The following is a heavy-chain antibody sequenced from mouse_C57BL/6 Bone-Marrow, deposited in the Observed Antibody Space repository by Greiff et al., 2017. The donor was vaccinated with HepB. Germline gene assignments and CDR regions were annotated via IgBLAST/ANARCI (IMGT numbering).Heavy chain of an antibody. Sequence: DVKLVESGGGLVQPGGSLKLSCAASGFTFSDYGMAWVRQAPRKGPEWVAFISNLAYSIYYADTVTGRFTISRENAKNTLYLEMSSLRSEDTAMYYCARLDGYHGGFAYWGQGTLVTVSA. CDR3: ARLDGYHGGFAY. J-gene: IGHJ3*01. CDR1: GFTFSDYG. V-gene: IGHV5-15*01. D-gene: IGHD2-3*01. CDR2: ISNLAYSI.